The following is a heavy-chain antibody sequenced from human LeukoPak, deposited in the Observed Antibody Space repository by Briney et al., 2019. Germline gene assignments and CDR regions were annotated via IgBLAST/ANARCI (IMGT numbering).Heavy chain of an antibody. CDR1: GFTFSSYA. J-gene: IGHJ4*02. D-gene: IGHD5-18*01. CDR3: AKGSGYTYGPSDY. V-gene: IGHV3-23*01. Sequence: GGSLRLSCAASGFTFSSYAMSWVRQAPGKGLEWVSSISGSGGSTYYADSVKGRFTISRDNSKNTLYLQMNSLRAEDTAVYYCAKGSGYTYGPSDYWGQGTLVTVSS. CDR2: ISGSGGST.